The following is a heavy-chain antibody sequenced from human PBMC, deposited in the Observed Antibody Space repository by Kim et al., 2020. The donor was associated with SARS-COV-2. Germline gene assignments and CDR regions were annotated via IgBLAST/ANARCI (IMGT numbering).Heavy chain of an antibody. J-gene: IGHJ4*02. V-gene: IGHV3-15*01. D-gene: IGHD6-13*01. CDR3: TTGVSWPYYFDY. Sequence: DYAAPVKGRFTIARDDSKNTLYLQMNSLKTEDTAVYYCTTGVSWPYYFDYWGQGTLVTVSS.